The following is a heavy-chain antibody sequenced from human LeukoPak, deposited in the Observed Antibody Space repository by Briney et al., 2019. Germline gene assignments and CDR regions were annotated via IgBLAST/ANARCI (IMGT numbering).Heavy chain of an antibody. D-gene: IGHD2-21*02. CDR1: GFTFSSYW. Sequence: PGGSLRLSCAAPGFTFSSYWMHWVRQAPGKGLVWVSRINSDGSSTSYADSVKGRFTISRDNAKNTLYLQMNSLRAEDTAVYYCAREGHCCGGDCYSGWFDPWGQGTLVTVSS. CDR3: AREGHCCGGDCYSGWFDP. V-gene: IGHV3-74*01. J-gene: IGHJ5*02. CDR2: INSDGSST.